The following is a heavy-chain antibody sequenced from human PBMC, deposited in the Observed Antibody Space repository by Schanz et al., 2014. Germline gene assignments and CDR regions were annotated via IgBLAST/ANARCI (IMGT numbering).Heavy chain of an antibody. D-gene: IGHD2-8*02. CDR3: ARDSLRGATGGYGMDV. J-gene: IGHJ6*02. CDR1: GGSFSGYY. CDR2: INHGGST. Sequence: QVQLQQWGAGLLKPSETLSLTCAVYGGSFSGYYWSWIRQPPGKGLEWIAEINHGGSTNYNPSLKSRVTMSVDTSKNQISLKLRSVTAADTAVYYCARDSLRGATGGYGMDVWGQGTTVTVSS. V-gene: IGHV4-34*01.